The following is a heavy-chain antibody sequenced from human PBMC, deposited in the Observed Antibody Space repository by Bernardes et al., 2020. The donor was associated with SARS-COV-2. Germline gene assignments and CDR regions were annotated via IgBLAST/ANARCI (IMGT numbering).Heavy chain of an antibody. J-gene: IGHJ3*02. D-gene: IGHD6-19*01. CDR1: GGSISSYY. CDR3: ARVGQWLVRGGAFDI. Sequence: LSLTCTVSGGSISSYYWSWIRQPPGKGLEWIGYIYYSGSTNYNPSLKSRVTISVDTSKNQFSLKLSSVTAADTAVYYCARVGQWLVRGGAFDIWGQGTMVTVSS. CDR2: IYYSGST. V-gene: IGHV4-59*01.